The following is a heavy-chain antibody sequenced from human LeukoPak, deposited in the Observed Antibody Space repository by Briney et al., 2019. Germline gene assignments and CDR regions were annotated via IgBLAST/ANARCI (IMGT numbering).Heavy chain of an antibody. CDR1: GGPISTYY. CDR2: INHSGST. Sequence: SETLSLTCTVSGGPISTYYWSWIRQPPGKGLERIGEINHSGSTNYNPSLKSRVTISVDTSKNQFSLKLSSVTAADTAVYYCARIRGYSYRPFDYWGQGTLVTVSS. J-gene: IGHJ4*02. V-gene: IGHV4-34*01. D-gene: IGHD5-18*01. CDR3: ARIRGYSYRPFDY.